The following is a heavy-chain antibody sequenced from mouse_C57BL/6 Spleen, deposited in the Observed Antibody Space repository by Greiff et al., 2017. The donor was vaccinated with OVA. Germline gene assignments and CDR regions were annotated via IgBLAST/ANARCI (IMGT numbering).Heavy chain of an antibody. V-gene: IGHV1-64*01. J-gene: IGHJ4*01. Sequence: QVQLQQSGAELVKPGASVKLSCKASGYTFTSYWMHWVKQRPGQGLEWIGMIPPNSGSTNYNEKFKSKATLTVDKSSSTAYMQLSSLTSEDSAVYYCASPYDYDDAMDYWGQGTSVTVSS. CDR2: IPPNSGST. D-gene: IGHD2-4*01. CDR1: GYTFTSYW. CDR3: ASPYDYDDAMDY.